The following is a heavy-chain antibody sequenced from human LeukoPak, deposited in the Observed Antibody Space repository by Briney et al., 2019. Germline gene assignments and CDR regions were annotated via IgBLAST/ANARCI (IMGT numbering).Heavy chain of an antibody. CDR3: ARGGGYGDYHMTFDY. V-gene: IGHV4-59*01. Sequence: PSETLSLTCTVSGGSISSYYWSWIRQPPGKGLEWIGYIYYSGSTNYSTSLKSRVTISVDTSKNQFSLKLSSATAADTAVYYCARGGGYGDYHMTFDYWGQGTLVTVSS. D-gene: IGHD4-17*01. CDR1: GGSISSYY. CDR2: IYYSGST. J-gene: IGHJ4*02.